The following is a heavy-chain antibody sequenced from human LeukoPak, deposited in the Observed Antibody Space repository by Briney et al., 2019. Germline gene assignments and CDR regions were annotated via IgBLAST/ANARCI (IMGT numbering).Heavy chain of an antibody. J-gene: IGHJ4*02. V-gene: IGHV3-48*03. D-gene: IGHD3-10*01. CDR1: GFTFSSYE. CDR3: ARGVIWRQGVFDY. CDR2: ISSSGNTI. Sequence: PGGSLRLSCAASGFTFSSYEINWVRQAPGKGLEWVSYISSSGNTIYYADSVKGRFTISRDNAKNSLSLQMNSLRVEDTAVYYCARGVIWRQGVFDYWGQGTLVTVSS.